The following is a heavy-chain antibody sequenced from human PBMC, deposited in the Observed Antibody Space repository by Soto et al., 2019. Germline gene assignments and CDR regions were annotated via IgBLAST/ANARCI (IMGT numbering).Heavy chain of an antibody. Sequence: VYCKASGGTFSSYAISWVRQAPGQGLEWMGGIIPIFGTANYAQKFQGRVTITTDESTSTAYMELSSLRSEDTAVYYCARDNTGYSSGWYSVWGQGTLVTVSS. CDR2: IIPIFGTA. J-gene: IGHJ4*02. CDR3: ARDNTGYSSGWYSV. V-gene: IGHV1-69*05. D-gene: IGHD6-19*01. CDR1: GGTFSSYA.